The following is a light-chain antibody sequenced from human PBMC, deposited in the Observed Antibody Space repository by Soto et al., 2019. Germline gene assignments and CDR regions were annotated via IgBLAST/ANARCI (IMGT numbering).Light chain of an antibody. CDR1: TTNVATYNY. V-gene: IGLV2-11*01. Sequence: QSVLTQPLSVSGSPGQSVTISCTGTTTNVATYNYVSWYQHHPGKAPKLILYNVSERPSGVSDRFSGSKSGSAASLTISGLQADDEADYYCCSYGGSSNWLFGGGTKLTVL. CDR3: CSYGGSSNWL. CDR2: NVS. J-gene: IGLJ3*02.